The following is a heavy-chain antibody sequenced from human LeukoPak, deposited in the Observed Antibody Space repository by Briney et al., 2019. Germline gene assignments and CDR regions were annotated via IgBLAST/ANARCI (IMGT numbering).Heavy chain of an antibody. CDR2: ISGSGGST. J-gene: IGHJ3*02. CDR1: GFTFSSYA. Sequence: GGSLRLSCAASGFTFSSYAMSWVRQAPGKGLEWVSAISGSGGSTYYADSVKGRFTIPRDNSKDTLYLQMNSLSAEDTAVYYCAKALLNGGYCSSTSCYGGWISFDIWGQGTMVTVSS. D-gene: IGHD2-2*01. CDR3: AKALLNGGYCSSTSCYGGWISFDI. V-gene: IGHV3-23*01.